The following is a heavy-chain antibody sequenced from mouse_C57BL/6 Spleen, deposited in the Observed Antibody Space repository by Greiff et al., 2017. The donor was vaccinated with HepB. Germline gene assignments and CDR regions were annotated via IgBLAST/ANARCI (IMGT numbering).Heavy chain of an antibody. J-gene: IGHJ4*01. CDR2: ISDGGSYT. Sequence: DVMLVESGGGLVKPRGSLKLSCAASGFTFSSYAMSWVRQTPEKRLEWVATISDGGSYTYYPDNVKGRFTISRDNAKNNLYLQMSHLKSEDTAMYYCARDHYGSSYGYYAMDYWGQGTSVTVSS. CDR1: GFTFSSYA. D-gene: IGHD1-1*01. CDR3: ARDHYGSSYGYYAMDY. V-gene: IGHV5-4*01.